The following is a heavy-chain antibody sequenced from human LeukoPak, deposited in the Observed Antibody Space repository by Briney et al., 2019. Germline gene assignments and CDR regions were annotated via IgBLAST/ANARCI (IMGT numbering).Heavy chain of an antibody. CDR2: IRYDGSNK. D-gene: IGHD1-26*01. Sequence: GGSLRLSCAASGFTFSSYGMHWVRQAPGKGLEWVAFIRYDGSNKYYADSVKGRFTISRDNSKNTLYLQMNSLRAEDTAVYYCARRAVSGSYYFDYWGQGTLVTASS. CDR3: ARRAVSGSYYFDY. CDR1: GFTFSSYG. V-gene: IGHV3-30*02. J-gene: IGHJ4*02.